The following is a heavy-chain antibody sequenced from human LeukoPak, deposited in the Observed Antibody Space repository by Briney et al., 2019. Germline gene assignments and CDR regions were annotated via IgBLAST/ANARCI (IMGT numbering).Heavy chain of an antibody. V-gene: IGHV3-21*04. Sequence: GGSLRLSCAASGFTFSSYSMIWVRQPPGKGLEWVSSIFPSGGEIHYADSVRGRFTISRDNSKSILSLQMNSLRAEDTAIYYCATYRQVLLPFESWGQGTLVTVSS. CDR1: GFTFSSYS. CDR3: ATYRQVLLPFES. J-gene: IGHJ4*02. D-gene: IGHD5-18*01. CDR2: IFPSGGEI.